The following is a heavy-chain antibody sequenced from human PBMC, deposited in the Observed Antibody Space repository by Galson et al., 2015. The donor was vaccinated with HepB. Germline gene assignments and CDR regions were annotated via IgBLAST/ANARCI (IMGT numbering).Heavy chain of an antibody. CDR2: IYYSGSA. D-gene: IGHD3-10*01. CDR3: AKQGEAGWFDP. CDR1: GGSISSYY. J-gene: IGHJ5*02. Sequence: ETLSLTCNVSGGSISSYYWTWIRQPPGKGLEWIGHIYYSGSANYNPSLKSRVNISVDTSKNQFSLKLSSVTAADTAVYYCAKQGEAGWFDPWGQGTLVIVSS. V-gene: IGHV4-59*08.